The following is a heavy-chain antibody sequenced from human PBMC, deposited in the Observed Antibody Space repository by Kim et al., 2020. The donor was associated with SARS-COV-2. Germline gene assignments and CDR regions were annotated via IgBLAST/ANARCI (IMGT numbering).Heavy chain of an antibody. D-gene: IGHD4-17*01. CDR2: IYSGGDT. CDR1: GASISSSVSH. V-gene: IGHV4-39*07. Sequence: SETLSLTCTVSGASISSSVSHWAWIRQPPGKGLEWIGTIYSGGDTYYNPSLKSRVTTSLGASGNQFSLNLRSVTAADTAVYFCARDRRQRSQVIGGPTTIYYFDYWGQGILVTVS. J-gene: IGHJ4*02. CDR3: ARDRRQRSQVIGGPTTIYYFDY.